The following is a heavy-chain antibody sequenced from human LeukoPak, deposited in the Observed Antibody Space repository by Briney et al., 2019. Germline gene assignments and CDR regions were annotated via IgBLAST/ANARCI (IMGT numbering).Heavy chain of an antibody. CDR2: ISGSGGST. CDR3: AKRSGSYDFLSGPIDFDY. V-gene: IGHV3-23*01. Sequence: PGGSLRHSCAASGFTFSSYAMSWVRQAPGKGLEWVSAISGSGGSTYYADSVKGRFTISRDNSKNTLYLQMNSLRAEDTAVYYCAKRSGSYDFLSGPIDFDYWGQGTLVTVSS. D-gene: IGHD3-3*01. CDR1: GFTFSSYA. J-gene: IGHJ4*02.